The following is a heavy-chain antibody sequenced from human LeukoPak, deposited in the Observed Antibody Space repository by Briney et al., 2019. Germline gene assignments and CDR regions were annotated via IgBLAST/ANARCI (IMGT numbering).Heavy chain of an antibody. V-gene: IGHV3-30*04. CDR1: GFTFSSYA. D-gene: IGHD6-13*01. CDR3: ARDSDGRSLHHPYSSSWYFVY. Sequence: PGGSLRLSCAASGFTFSSYAMHWVRQAPGKGLEWVAVISYDGSNKYYADSVKGRFTISRDNSKNTLYLQMNSLRAEDTAVYYCARDSDGRSLHHPYSSSWYFVYWGQGTLVTVSS. CDR2: ISYDGSNK. J-gene: IGHJ4*02.